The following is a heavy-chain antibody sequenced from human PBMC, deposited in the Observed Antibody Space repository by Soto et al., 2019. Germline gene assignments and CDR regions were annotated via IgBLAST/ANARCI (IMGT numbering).Heavy chain of an antibody. D-gene: IGHD4-4*01. V-gene: IGHV1-2*02. J-gene: IGHJ6*02. CDR1: GYTFSVYH. Sequence: ASVKVSCKASGYTFSVYHMHGVGQAPGQGLEWMGWVHPNSGGTNYAQSFEGRVTMTRDTSINTAYMELSRLTSDDTAVYYCAKELQRGMDVWGQGTTVPVSS. CDR3: AKELQRGMDV. CDR2: VHPNSGGT.